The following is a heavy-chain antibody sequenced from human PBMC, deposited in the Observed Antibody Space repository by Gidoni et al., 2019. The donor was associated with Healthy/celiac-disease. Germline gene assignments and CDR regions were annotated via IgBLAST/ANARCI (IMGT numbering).Heavy chain of an antibody. CDR1: GFTFSSYA. CDR3: ARQDGYNHDAFDI. Sequence: EVQLLESGGGLVQPGGSLSLSCAASGFTFSSYAMSWVRQVPEKGLEWVSAISGSGGSTYYADSVKGRFTISRDNSKNTLYLQMNSLRAEDTAVYYCARQDGYNHDAFDIWGQGTMVTVSS. V-gene: IGHV3-23*01. J-gene: IGHJ3*02. D-gene: IGHD5-12*01. CDR2: ISGSGGST.